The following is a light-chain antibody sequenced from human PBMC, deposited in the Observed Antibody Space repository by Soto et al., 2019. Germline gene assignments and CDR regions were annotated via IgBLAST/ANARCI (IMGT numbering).Light chain of an antibody. CDR2: GAS. CDR3: QQYFNWWT. J-gene: IGKJ1*01. CDR1: QSIGTN. V-gene: IGKV3-15*01. Sequence: EIVMAQSPATLSVSPGERATLSCRVSQSIGTNLAWYQQKPGQAPRLLIYGASTRVSGVPARFSGSGSGTDFTLTISSLQSEDFAVYHCQQYFNWWTFGQGTKVEVK.